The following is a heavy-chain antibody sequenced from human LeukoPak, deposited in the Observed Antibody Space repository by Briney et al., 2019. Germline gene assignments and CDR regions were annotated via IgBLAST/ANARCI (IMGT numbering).Heavy chain of an antibody. Sequence: PSETLSLTCTVSGGSVSSYYWTWIRQPAGKGLEWIGRIYTSGSTNYNPSLKSRITISVDKSKNQFSLRLNFVTAADTAVYYCAGYSSYYGHFDYWGQGTLVTVSS. CDR3: AGYSSYYGHFDY. J-gene: IGHJ4*02. V-gene: IGHV4-4*07. D-gene: IGHD6-19*01. CDR1: GGSVSSYY. CDR2: IYTSGST.